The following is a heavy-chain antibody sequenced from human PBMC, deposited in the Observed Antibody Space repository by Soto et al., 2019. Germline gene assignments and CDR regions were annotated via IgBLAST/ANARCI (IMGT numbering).Heavy chain of an antibody. CDR3: AREVSKYSGYDFDY. CDR2: ISSSSSYI. V-gene: IGHV3-21*01. D-gene: IGHD5-12*01. Sequence: GGSLRLSCAASGFTFSSYSMNWVRQAPGKGLEWVSSISSSSSYIYYADSVKGRFTISRDNAKNSLYLQMNSLRAEDTAVYYWAREVSKYSGYDFDYWGQGTLVTVS. CDR1: GFTFSSYS. J-gene: IGHJ4*02.